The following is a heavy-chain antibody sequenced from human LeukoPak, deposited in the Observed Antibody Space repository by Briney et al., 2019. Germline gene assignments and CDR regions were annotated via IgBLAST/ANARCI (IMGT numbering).Heavy chain of an antibody. CDR2: IYNSGNT. V-gene: IGHV4-61*02. J-gene: IGHJ4*02. Sequence: SQTLSLTCTVSGGSISSGSYYWSWIRQPAGKGLEWIGRIYNSGNTNYNPSLKSRVTISVDTSKNQFSLKLSSVTAADTAVYYCARRVPYYYDSSGYFYQTEDYFDYWGQGTLVTVSS. CDR3: ARRVPYYYDSSGYFYQTEDYFDY. CDR1: GGSISSGSYY. D-gene: IGHD3-22*01.